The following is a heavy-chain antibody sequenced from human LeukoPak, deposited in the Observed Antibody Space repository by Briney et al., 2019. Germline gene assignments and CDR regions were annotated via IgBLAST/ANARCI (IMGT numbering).Heavy chain of an antibody. Sequence: PSETLSLTCGVSGYSISSGYQWAWIRPSPGKGLEWIGSIYHSGSAHYNPSLKSRVTISVETSKNQFSLNMYSVIAADTAVYYCARDPRWLTPDCTSTSCYENYFDPWGQGTLVTVSS. CDR1: GYSISSGYQ. V-gene: IGHV4-38-2*02. D-gene: IGHD2-2*01. CDR2: IYHSGSA. J-gene: IGHJ5*02. CDR3: ARDPRWLTPDCTSTSCYENYFDP.